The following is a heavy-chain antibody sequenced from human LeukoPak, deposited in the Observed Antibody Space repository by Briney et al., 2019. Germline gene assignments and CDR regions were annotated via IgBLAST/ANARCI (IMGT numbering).Heavy chain of an antibody. CDR3: AGTNYPSGIV. Sequence: PGGSLRLSCAASGFTFSSYEMNWVRQAPGKGLEWVSYISSRAGTIYYADSVKGRFTISRDNDNNSLYVQMNSLRVQATDVYYCAGTNYPSGIVWGQGTMVTVSS. V-gene: IGHV3-48*03. D-gene: IGHD5-24*01. CDR1: GFTFSSYE. CDR2: ISSRAGTI. J-gene: IGHJ3*01.